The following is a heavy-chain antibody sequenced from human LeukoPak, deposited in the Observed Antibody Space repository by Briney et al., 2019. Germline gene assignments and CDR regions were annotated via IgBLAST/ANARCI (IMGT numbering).Heavy chain of an antibody. D-gene: IGHD2-8*01. Sequence: GGSLRLSCAASGFTFSSYEMNWVRQAPGKGLEWVSYISSSSSTIYYADSVKGRFTISRDNAKNSLYLQMNSLRAEDTAVYYCAREEVSGLMYYYMDVWGKGTTVTVSS. J-gene: IGHJ6*03. CDR1: GFTFSSYE. CDR2: ISSSSSTI. CDR3: AREEVSGLMYYYMDV. V-gene: IGHV3-48*03.